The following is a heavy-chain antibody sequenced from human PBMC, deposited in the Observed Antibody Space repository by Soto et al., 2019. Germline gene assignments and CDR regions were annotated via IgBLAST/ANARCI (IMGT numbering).Heavy chain of an antibody. J-gene: IGHJ4*02. CDR1: GDSVSSNSAA. CDR2: TYYRSKWDN. V-gene: IGHV6-1*01. CDR3: ARASGVPFDY. Sequence: SQTLSLTCAISGDSVSSNSAAWNWIRQSPSRGLEWLGRTYYRSKWDNDYAVSVKSRITINPETSKNQFSLQLNSLTPEDTAVYYWARASGVPFDYWGQGTLVTVSS. D-gene: IGHD3-10*01.